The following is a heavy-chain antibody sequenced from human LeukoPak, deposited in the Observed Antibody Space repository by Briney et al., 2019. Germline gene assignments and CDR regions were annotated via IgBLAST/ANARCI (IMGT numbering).Heavy chain of an antibody. J-gene: IGHJ6*03. CDR1: GYTLTGYY. D-gene: IGHD2-2*01. Sequence: GASVKVSCKASGYTLTGYYMHWVRQAPGQGLEWMGWINPNSGDTNYAQKFQGRVTMTRDTSISTDYMELSRLRSDDTAVYYCARAGYSSSSHYYYMDVWGKGTTVTVSS. CDR2: INPNSGDT. V-gene: IGHV1-2*02. CDR3: ARAGYSSSSHYYYMDV.